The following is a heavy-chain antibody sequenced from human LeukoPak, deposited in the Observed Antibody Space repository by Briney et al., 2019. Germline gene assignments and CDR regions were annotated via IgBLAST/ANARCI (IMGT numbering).Heavy chain of an antibody. Sequence: GASVTVSCKASGFTFTGYYLHWVRQAPGQGLEWMGWVNPNNGGTNYAQMFQGRVTMTTDTSISTASMELSRLTSDDTAVYYCARDSYGGNWSLGYWGQGTLVTVSS. CDR2: VNPNNGGT. CDR3: ARDSYGGNWSLGY. CDR1: GFTFTGYY. J-gene: IGHJ4*02. D-gene: IGHD4-23*01. V-gene: IGHV1-2*02.